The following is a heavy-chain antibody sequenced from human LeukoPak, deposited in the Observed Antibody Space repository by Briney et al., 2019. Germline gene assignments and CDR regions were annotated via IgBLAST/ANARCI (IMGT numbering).Heavy chain of an antibody. J-gene: IGHJ4*02. CDR3: ARTNYDILTGYGLVDY. V-gene: IGHV3-7*01. Sequence: GGSLRLSCAASGFTFSSYWMSWVRQAPGKGLEWVANIKQDGSEKYYVDSVKGRFTISRDNAKNSLYLQMNSLRAEDTAVYYCARTNYDILTGYGLVDYWGQGTLVTVSS. D-gene: IGHD3-9*01. CDR1: GFTFSSYW. CDR2: IKQDGSEK.